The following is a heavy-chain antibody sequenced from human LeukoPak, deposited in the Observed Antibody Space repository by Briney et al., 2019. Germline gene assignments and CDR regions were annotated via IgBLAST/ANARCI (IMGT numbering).Heavy chain of an antibody. Sequence: GGSLRLSCAASGFTFSSYSMNWVRQAPGKGLEWVSSISSSSSYIYYADSVKGRFTISRDNAKNSLYLQMNSLRAEDTAAYYCAKGRLVVTATPIDYWGQGTLVTVSS. J-gene: IGHJ4*02. CDR2: ISSSSSYI. V-gene: IGHV3-21*04. CDR3: AKGRLVVTATPIDY. CDR1: GFTFSSYS. D-gene: IGHD2-21*02.